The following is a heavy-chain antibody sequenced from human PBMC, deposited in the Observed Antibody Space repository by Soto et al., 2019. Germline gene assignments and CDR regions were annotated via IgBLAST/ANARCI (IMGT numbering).Heavy chain of an antibody. CDR2: INSDGSST. Sequence: GVSLRLSCAASGFTFSSYWMHWVRQAPGKGLVWVSRINSDGSSTSYADSVKGRFTISRDNAKNTLYLQMNSLRAEDTAVYYCARVRSGCNPIVVIPAPYIDPLGQGIPVTVS. V-gene: IGHV3-74*01. CDR1: GFTFSSYW. D-gene: IGHD2-2*01. CDR3: ARVRSGCNPIVVIPAPYIDP. J-gene: IGHJ5*02.